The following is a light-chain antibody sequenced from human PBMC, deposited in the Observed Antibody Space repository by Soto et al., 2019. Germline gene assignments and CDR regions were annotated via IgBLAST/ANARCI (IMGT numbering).Light chain of an antibody. Sequence: DIVLTQSPATLSLSPGERATLSCRASQSVSSYLAWYQQKPGQAPRLLIYDASNRDSGIPARFSGSGSGTDFTLTISSLQPEDFAVYYCQQRKNLPYTFGQGTKLEIK. CDR3: QQRKNLPYT. J-gene: IGKJ2*01. CDR1: QSVSSY. V-gene: IGKV3-11*01. CDR2: DAS.